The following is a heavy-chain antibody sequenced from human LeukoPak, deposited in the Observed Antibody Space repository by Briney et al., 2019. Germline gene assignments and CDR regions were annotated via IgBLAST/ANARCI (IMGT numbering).Heavy chain of an antibody. V-gene: IGHV4-61*01. CDR2: IYYSGST. CDR1: GGSVSSGSYY. CDR3: ARVNGYGGMYYYGMDV. J-gene: IGHJ6*02. Sequence: SETLSLTCTVSGGSVSSGSYYWSWIRRPPGKGLEWIGYIYYSGSTNYNPSLKSRVTISVDTSKNQFSLKLSSVTAADTAVYYCARVNGYGGMYYYGMDVWGQGTTVTVSS. D-gene: IGHD4-23*01.